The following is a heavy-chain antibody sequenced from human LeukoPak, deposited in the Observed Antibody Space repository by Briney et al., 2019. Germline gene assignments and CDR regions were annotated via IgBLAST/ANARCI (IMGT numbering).Heavy chain of an antibody. CDR1: GGTFSSYA. CDR3: ARDKVVTATEPGFDP. V-gene: IGHV1-69*01. D-gene: IGHD2-21*02. CDR2: IIPIFGTA. J-gene: IGHJ5*02. Sequence: GSSVKVSCKASGGTFSSYAISWVRQAPGQGLGWMGGIIPIFGTANYAQKFQGRVTITADESTSTAYMELSSLRSEDTAVYYCARDKVVTATEPGFDPWGQGTLVTVSS.